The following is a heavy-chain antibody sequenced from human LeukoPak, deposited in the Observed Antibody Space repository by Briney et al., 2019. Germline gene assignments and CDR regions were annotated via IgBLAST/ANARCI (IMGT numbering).Heavy chain of an antibody. D-gene: IGHD6-13*01. J-gene: IGHJ6*02. CDR3: ARDQRQQRRVYGMDV. CDR2: ISHDGSNK. Sequence: PGGSLRLSCAASGFTFSSYAMHWVRQAPGKGLEWVAVISHDGSNKYYADSVKGRFTISRDNSKNTLYLQMNSLRAEDTAVYYCARDQRQQRRVYGMDVWGQGTTVTVSS. V-gene: IGHV3-30*01. CDR1: GFTFSSYA.